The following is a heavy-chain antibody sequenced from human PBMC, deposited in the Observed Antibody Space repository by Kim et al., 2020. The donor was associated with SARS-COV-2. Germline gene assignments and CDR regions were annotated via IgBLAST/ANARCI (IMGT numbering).Heavy chain of an antibody. J-gene: IGHJ4*02. CDR2: IWYDGSNK. CDR1: GFTFSSYG. CDR3: ARDLQLGAQIQDFDY. D-gene: IGHD5-18*01. Sequence: GGSLRLSCAASGFTFSSYGMHWVRQAPGKGLEWVAVIWYDGSNKYYADSVKGRFTISRDNSKNTLYLQMNSLRAEDTAVYYCARDLQLGAQIQDFDYWGQGTLVTVSS. V-gene: IGHV3-33*01.